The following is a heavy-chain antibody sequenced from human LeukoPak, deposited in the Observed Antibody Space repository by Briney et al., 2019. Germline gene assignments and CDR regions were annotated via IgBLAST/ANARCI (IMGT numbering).Heavy chain of an antibody. J-gene: IGHJ4*02. CDR3: ARRAGAYSHPYDY. V-gene: IGHV3-74*01. CDR2: INSDGTTT. CDR1: GFTFSSYW. Sequence: PGGSLRLSCAASGFTFSSYWMHWVRQGPGKELTWVSHINSDGTTTNYADSVKGRFTISRDNSKNTLYLQMNSLRAEDTAVYYCARRAGAYSHPYDYWGQGTLVTVSS. D-gene: IGHD4/OR15-4a*01.